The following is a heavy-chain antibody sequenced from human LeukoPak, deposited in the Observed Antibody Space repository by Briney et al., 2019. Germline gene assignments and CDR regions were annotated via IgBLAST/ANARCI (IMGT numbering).Heavy chain of an antibody. CDR1: GGSISSYY. V-gene: IGHV4-59*01. Sequence: PSETLSLTCTVSGGSISSYYWSWIRQPPGKGLEWIGYIYYSGSTNYNPSLKSRVTISVDTSKNQFSLKLSSVTAADTAVYSCARGSSGYLSYFDYWGQGTLVTVSS. CDR3: ARGSSGYLSYFDY. D-gene: IGHD3-22*01. CDR2: IYYSGST. J-gene: IGHJ4*02.